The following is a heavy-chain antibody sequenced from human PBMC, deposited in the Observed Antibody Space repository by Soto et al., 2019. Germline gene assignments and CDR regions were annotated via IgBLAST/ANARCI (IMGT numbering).Heavy chain of an antibody. Sequence: GSLRLSCAASGFTFSSYEMNWVRQAPGKGLEWVSYISSSGSTIYYADSVKGRFTISRDNAKNSLYLQMNSLRAEDTAVYYCARTYQNWFDPWGQGTLVTVSS. V-gene: IGHV3-48*03. CDR1: GFTFSSYE. J-gene: IGHJ5*02. CDR3: ARTYQNWFDP. CDR2: ISSSGSTI.